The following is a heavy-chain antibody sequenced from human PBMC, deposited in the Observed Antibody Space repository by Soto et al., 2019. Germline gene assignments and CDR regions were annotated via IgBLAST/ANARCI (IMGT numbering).Heavy chain of an antibody. CDR1: GGSISSGDYY. CDR3: ARVLVTMVRGEAHFDY. V-gene: IGHV4-30-4*01. J-gene: IGHJ4*02. Sequence: PSETLSLTCTVSGGSISSGDYYWSWIRQPPGKGLEWIGYIYYSGSTYYNPSLKSRVTISVDTSKNQFSLKLSSVTAADTAVYYCARVLVTMVRGEAHFDYWGQGTLVTVSS. D-gene: IGHD3-10*01. CDR2: IYYSGST.